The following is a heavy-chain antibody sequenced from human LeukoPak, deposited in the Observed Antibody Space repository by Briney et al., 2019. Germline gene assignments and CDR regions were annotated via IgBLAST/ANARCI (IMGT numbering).Heavy chain of an antibody. J-gene: IGHJ4*02. CDR2: MNPNSGNT. Sequence: ASVKVSCKASGYTFTSYDINWVRQATGQGLEWMGWMNPNSGNTGYAQKFQGRVTITRNTSISTAYMELSSLRSEDTAVYYCEVRVRAAGTFDYWGPGTLVTVSS. D-gene: IGHD6-13*01. CDR1: GYTFTSYD. V-gene: IGHV1-8*03. CDR3: EVRVRAAGTFDY.